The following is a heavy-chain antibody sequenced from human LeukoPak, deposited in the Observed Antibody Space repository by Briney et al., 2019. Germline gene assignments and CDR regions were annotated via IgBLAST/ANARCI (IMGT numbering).Heavy chain of an antibody. CDR1: GFTFSSYG. J-gene: IGHJ4*02. V-gene: IGHV3-30*03. CDR2: ISYDGSSK. D-gene: IGHD3-22*01. Sequence: QPGGPLRLSCAASGFTFSSYGMHWVRQAPGKGLEWVAVISYDGSSKYYADSVKGRFTISRDNSKNTLYLQMNSLRAEDTAVYYCAGGYYAIDYWGQGTLVTVSS. CDR3: AGGYYAIDY.